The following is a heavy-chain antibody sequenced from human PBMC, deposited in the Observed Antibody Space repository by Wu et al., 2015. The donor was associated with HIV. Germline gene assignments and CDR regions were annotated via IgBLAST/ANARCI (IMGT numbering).Heavy chain of an antibody. V-gene: IGHV1-2*02. CDR3: ARDPGTTGTTGGVRFDI. D-gene: IGHD1-1*01. CDR1: GYSFTDNY. Sequence: QVVLVQSGAEVKKPGASVKVSCRASGYSFTDNYMHWLRLAPGQRLEWMGWINPNSGGTNYAQKFQGRVTMTRDTSISTAYMELSRLRSDDTAVYYCARDPGTTGTTGGVRFDIWGQGTMVTASS. J-gene: IGHJ3*02. CDR2: INPNSGGT.